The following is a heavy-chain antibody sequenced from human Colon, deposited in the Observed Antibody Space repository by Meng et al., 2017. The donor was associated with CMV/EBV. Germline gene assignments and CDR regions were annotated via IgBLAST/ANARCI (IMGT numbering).Heavy chain of an antibody. Sequence: GGSLRLSCAASGFTFNTYTINWVRQAPGKGLEWVSSISSSSSYIYYADSVKSRFTVSGDTAKNSLSLQMNSLRPEDTAVYYCARDIGDLSVVVIAGTGYYGMDVWGQGTTVTVSS. CDR2: ISSSSSYI. V-gene: IGHV3-21*01. D-gene: IGHD2-21*01. J-gene: IGHJ6*02. CDR1: GFTFNTYT. CDR3: ARDIGDLSVVVIAGTGYYGMDV.